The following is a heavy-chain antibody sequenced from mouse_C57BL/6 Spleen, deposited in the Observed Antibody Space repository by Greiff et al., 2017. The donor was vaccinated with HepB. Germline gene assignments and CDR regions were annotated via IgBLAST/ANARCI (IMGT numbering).Heavy chain of an antibody. V-gene: IGHV5-17*01. CDR3: ARRDYDGDAMDY. CDR2: ISSGSSTI. CDR1: GFTFSDYG. J-gene: IGHJ4*01. Sequence: DVHLVESGGGLVKPGGSLKLSCAASGFTFSDYGMHWVRQAPEKGLEWVAYISSGSSTIYYADTVKGRFTISRDNAKNTLFLQMTSLRSEDTAMYYCARRDYDGDAMDYWGQGTSVTVSS. D-gene: IGHD2-4*01.